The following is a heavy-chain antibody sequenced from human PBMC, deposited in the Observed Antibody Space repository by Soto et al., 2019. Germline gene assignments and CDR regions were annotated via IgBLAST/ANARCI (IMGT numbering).Heavy chain of an antibody. D-gene: IGHD3-3*01. J-gene: IGHJ6*02. CDR1: GFTFSSYG. CDR2: IWYDGSNK. V-gene: IGHV3-33*01. CDR3: ARDMSGSVPYYYYGMDV. Sequence: GGSLRLSCAASGFTFSSYGMHWVRQAPGKGLEWVAVIWYDGSNKYYADSVKGRFTISRDNSKNTLYLQMNSLGAEDTAVYYCARDMSGSVPYYYYGMDVWGQGTTVTVSS.